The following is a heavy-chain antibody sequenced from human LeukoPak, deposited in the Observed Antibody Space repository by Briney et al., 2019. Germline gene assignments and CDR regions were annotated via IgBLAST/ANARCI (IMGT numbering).Heavy chain of an antibody. D-gene: IGHD3-3*01. CDR2: ISYDGNKK. Sequence: GGSLRLSCAGTGFTFKDYTMHWVRQAPGKGLEWLAVISYDGNKKSYVDSVKDRFTISRDNSKNTLSLQMNSLRAEDTAVYYCARDTRKFWSRAPRRPFDYWGQGTLVTVSS. J-gene: IGHJ4*02. CDR3: ARDTRKFWSRAPRRPFDY. CDR1: GFTFKDYT. V-gene: IGHV3-30*04.